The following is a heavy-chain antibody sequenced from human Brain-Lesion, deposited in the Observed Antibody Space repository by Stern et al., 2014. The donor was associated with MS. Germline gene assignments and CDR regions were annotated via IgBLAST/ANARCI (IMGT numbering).Heavy chain of an antibody. CDR3: AGEEDIRYCSGGSCTGNWFDP. V-gene: IGHV4-39*01. Sequence: QVQLVQSGPGLVKPSETLSLTCTVAGGSVSSTSYAWAWIRQPPGKGLEWIGTIYYSGNTYYSPSLNSRLTISLATSKNPFSLHLGSVTAADTAVYYCAGEEDIRYCSGGSCTGNWFDPWGQGTLVTVSS. J-gene: IGHJ5*02. CDR1: GGSVSSTSYA. CDR2: IYYSGNT. D-gene: IGHD2-15*01.